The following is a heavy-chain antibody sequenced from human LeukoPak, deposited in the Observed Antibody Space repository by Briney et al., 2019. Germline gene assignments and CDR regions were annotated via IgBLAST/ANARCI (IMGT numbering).Heavy chain of an antibody. V-gene: IGHV5-51*01. CDR2: IYPGDSDT. CDR3: ARHGVHTAMVLGEGTPYDY. CDR1: GYSFTSYW. D-gene: IGHD5-18*01. J-gene: IGHJ4*02. Sequence: GESLKISCKGSGYSFTSYWIGWVRQMPGKGLEWMGIIYPGDSDTRYSPSFQGQVTISADKSISTAYLQWSSLKASDTAMYYCARHGVHTAMVLGEGTPYDYWGQGTLATVSS.